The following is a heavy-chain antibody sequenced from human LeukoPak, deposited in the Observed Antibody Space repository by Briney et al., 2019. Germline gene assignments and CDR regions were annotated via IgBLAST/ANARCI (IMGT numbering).Heavy chain of an antibody. D-gene: IGHD6-13*01. CDR2: INHSAST. CDR3: ARVSSSWYGRAFDI. CDR1: GGSFSGYY. V-gene: IGHV4-34*01. Sequence: PSETLSLTCAVYGGSFSGYYWSWIRQPPGKGLEWIGEINHSASTNYNPSLKSRVTISVDTSKNQFSLKLSSVTAADTAVYYCARVSSSWYGRAFDIWGQGTMVTVSS. J-gene: IGHJ3*02.